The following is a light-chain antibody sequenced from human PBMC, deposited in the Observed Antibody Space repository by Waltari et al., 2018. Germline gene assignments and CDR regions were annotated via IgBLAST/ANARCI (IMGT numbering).Light chain of an antibody. J-gene: IGLJ2*01. Sequence: QSALTQPASVSGSPGQSITISCTGSSRDIGGYNYVSWYQQYPGKAPKVLIYGVYNRPSGVSDRFSGSKLDNTASLTISGLRAEDEAAYFCFSYTSISTVVFGGGTKVTVL. CDR1: SRDIGGYNY. CDR3: FSYTSISTVV. V-gene: IGLV2-14*03. CDR2: GVY.